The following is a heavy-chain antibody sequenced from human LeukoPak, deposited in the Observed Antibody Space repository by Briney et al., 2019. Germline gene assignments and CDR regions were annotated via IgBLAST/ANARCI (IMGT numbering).Heavy chain of an antibody. CDR3: ARDRGENSSCYYFDY. J-gene: IGHJ4*02. Sequence: ASVKVSCKASGGTFSSYAISWVRQAPGQGLEWMGGIIPIFGTANYAQKFQGRVTITADESTSTAYMELSSLRSEDTAVYYCARDRGENSSCYYFDYGGRGTLVTVSS. V-gene: IGHV1-69*13. CDR1: GGTFSSYA. D-gene: IGHD6-13*01. CDR2: IIPIFGTA.